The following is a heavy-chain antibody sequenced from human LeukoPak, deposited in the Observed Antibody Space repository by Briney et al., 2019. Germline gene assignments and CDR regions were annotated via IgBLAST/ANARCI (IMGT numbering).Heavy chain of an antibody. Sequence: GGSLRLSCAASGFTFSSYTMNWVRQAPGKGLEWVSSISSSSSHIYYADSVKGRFTISRDNAKNSLYLQMNSLRAEDTAVYYCATERNYGDYVSYNWFDPWGQGTLVTVSS. D-gene: IGHD4-17*01. CDR2: ISSSSSHI. V-gene: IGHV3-21*04. CDR3: ATERNYGDYVSYNWFDP. J-gene: IGHJ5*02. CDR1: GFTFSSYT.